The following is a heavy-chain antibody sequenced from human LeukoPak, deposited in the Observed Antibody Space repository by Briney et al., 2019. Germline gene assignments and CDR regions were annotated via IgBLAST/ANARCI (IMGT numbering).Heavy chain of an antibody. CDR3: ARATGVVVMDY. V-gene: IGHV1-46*01. CDR1: GYSFTGYY. Sequence: ASVKVSCKASGYSFTGYYIHWVRQAPGQGLEWMGIINPRDGSTSYVQKFQGRVIMTRDTSTSTVYMEMSSLKSEDRAVYYCARATGVVVMDYWGQGTLVTVSS. D-gene: IGHD3-22*01. CDR2: INPRDGST. J-gene: IGHJ4*02.